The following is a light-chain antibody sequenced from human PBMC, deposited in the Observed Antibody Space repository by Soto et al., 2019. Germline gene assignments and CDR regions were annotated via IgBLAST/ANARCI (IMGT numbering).Light chain of an antibody. J-gene: IGKJ4*01. CDR2: DAS. Sequence: EIVLTQSPATVSLSPLEIATLSCRASQSVSRSLAWFQQKPGQAPRLLIYDASNRATGIPARFSGSGSGTDFTLTISSLEPEDFALYYCQHRGNWPLTFGGGTKVDI. CDR1: QSVSRS. CDR3: QHRGNWPLT. V-gene: IGKV3-11*01.